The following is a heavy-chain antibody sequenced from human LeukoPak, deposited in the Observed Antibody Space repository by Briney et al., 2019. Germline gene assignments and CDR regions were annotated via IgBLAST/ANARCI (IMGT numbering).Heavy chain of an antibody. J-gene: IGHJ3*02. CDR1: GYTFTDYY. CDR2: INPNSGGT. V-gene: IGHV1-2*02. D-gene: IGHD2-21*02. CDR3: ARPRAPVTGISSFDI. Sequence: ASVKVSCKASGYTFTDYYVHWVRQAPGQGLEWMGWINPNSGGTNYAQKFQGRVTMTRDTSISTAYMELSRLRSDDTAVYYCARPRAPVTGISSFDIWGQGTMVTVSS.